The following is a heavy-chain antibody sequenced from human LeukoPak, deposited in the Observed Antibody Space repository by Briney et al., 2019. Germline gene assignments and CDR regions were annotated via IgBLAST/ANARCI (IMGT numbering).Heavy chain of an antibody. CDR3: AREGPGNEPYDYVWGSYRRGGPFDY. CDR1: GGSISSGSYY. V-gene: IGHV4-61*02. CDR2: IYTCGST. Sequence: PSETLSLTCTVSGGSISSGSYYWSWIRQPAGKGLEWIGRIYTCGSTNYNPSLKSRVTISVDTSKNQFSLKLSSVTAADTAVYYCAREGPGNEPYDYVWGSYRRGGPFDYWGQGTLVTVSS. D-gene: IGHD3-16*02. J-gene: IGHJ4*02.